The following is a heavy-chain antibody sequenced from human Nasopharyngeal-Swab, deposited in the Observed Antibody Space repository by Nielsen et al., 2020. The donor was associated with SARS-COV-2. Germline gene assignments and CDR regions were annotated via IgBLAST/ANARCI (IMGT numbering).Heavy chain of an antibody. D-gene: IGHD6-19*01. CDR2: ISGSGDTT. V-gene: IGHV3-23*01. J-gene: IGHJ4*02. Sequence: GGSLRLSWAASGCSYNDYGMNVVREAPGKGLGWVSVISGSGDTTYYADSVKGRFTISRDNSKNTLYLQMNSLTAEDTAVYFCAKGRNRILVTGTLFDYWGQGTLVTVSS. CDR1: GCSYNDYG. CDR3: AKGRNRILVTGTLFDY.